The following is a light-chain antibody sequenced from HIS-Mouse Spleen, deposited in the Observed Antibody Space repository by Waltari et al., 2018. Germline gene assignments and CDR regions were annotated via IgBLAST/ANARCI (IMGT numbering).Light chain of an antibody. CDR1: SSDVGGYNY. CDR2: DVS. J-gene: IGLJ2*01. V-gene: IGLV2-11*01. Sequence: QSALTQPRSVSGSPGQSVTISCTGPSSDVGGYNYVSCYQQHPGKAPTLMIYDVSKRPSGVPDRFSGSKSGNTASLTISGLQAEDEADYYCCSYAGSYGVVFGGGTKLTVL. CDR3: CSYAGSYGVV.